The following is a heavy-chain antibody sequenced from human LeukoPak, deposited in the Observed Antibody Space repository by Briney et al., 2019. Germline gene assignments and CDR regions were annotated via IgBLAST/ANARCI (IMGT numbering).Heavy chain of an antibody. CDR2: IYTSRST. J-gene: IGHJ4*02. V-gene: IGHV4-61*02. CDR1: GGSISSGRYY. Sequence: SETLSLTFTFPGGSISSGRYYWSWFRQPAGEGLEWIGRIYTSRSTNDPRSLNHQVTKLVDPSKNQVALNLISLTAAHTAVYYCARVTTIFGVVTDTFDYWGQGTLVTVSS. D-gene: IGHD3-3*01. CDR3: ARVTTIFGVVTDTFDY.